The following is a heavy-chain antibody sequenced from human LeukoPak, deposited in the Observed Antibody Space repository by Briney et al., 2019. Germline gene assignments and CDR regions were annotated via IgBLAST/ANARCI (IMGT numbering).Heavy chain of an antibody. CDR3: ARQNPAAAGQGLDY. D-gene: IGHD6-13*01. J-gene: IGHJ4*02. CDR1: GGSFSGYY. V-gene: IGHV4-59*08. Sequence: TSETLSLTCAVYGGSFSGYYWSWIGQPPGMGLEWIGYIYFSGSTNYNPSLKSRVTISVDTSKNQFSLNLSSVTAADTAVYYCARQNPAAAGQGLDYWGQGALVIVSS. CDR2: IYFSGST.